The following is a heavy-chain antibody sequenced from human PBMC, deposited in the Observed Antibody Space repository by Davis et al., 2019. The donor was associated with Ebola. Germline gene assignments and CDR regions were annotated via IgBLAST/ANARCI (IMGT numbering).Heavy chain of an antibody. D-gene: IGHD4-17*01. CDR1: GGSISSSSYY. Sequence: SETLSLTCTVSGGSISSSSYYWGWIRQPPGKGLEWIGSIYYSGSTYYNPSLKSRVTISVDTSKNQCSLKLSSVTAADTAVYYCARPYGDYVLDAFDNWGQGTMVTVSS. CDR2: IYYSGST. J-gene: IGHJ3*02. V-gene: IGHV4-39*01. CDR3: ARPYGDYVLDAFDN.